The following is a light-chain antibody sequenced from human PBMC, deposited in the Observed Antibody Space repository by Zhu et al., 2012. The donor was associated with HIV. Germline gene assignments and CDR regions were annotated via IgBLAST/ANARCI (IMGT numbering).Light chain of an antibody. J-gene: IGKJ2*01. CDR2: SAS. V-gene: IGKV3-20*01. CDR3: QHYVPSPMYT. CDR1: QTVSRNY. Sequence: EVMLTQSPGTLSLSPGERATLSCRASQTVSRNYLAWYQQKPGQPPRLLIYSASRRVTGIPDRFSGSGSGTDFTLTISRLEPEDFAVYYCQHYVPSPMYTFGQGTKLEIK.